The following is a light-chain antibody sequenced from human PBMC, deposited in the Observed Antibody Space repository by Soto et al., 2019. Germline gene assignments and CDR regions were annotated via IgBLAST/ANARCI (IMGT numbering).Light chain of an antibody. CDR2: GAS. V-gene: IGKV3-15*01. CDR1: QSVGSN. J-gene: IGKJ4*01. Sequence: EIVMTQSPATLSVSPGEGATLSCRASQSVGSNLAWYQQQPGQAPRLLIYGASTRATGIPARFSGSGSGTEFTLTISSLQSEDFAVYYCQQYKKWPPLTFGGGTKVDIK. CDR3: QQYKKWPPLT.